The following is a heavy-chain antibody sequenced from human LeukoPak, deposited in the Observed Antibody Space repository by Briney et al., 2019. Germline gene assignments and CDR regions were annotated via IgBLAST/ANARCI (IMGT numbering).Heavy chain of an antibody. CDR2: IWYDGSNK. V-gene: IGHV3-33*06. D-gene: IGHD3-3*01. J-gene: IGHJ3*02. CDR3: AKDLRITIFGVVSFAFDI. CDR1: GFTFSSYR. Sequence: GGSLRLSCAASGFTFSSYRMHWVRQAPGKGLEWVAVIWYDGSNKYYADSVKGRFTISRDNSKNTLYLQMNSLRAEDTAVYYCAKDLRITIFGVVSFAFDIWGQGTMVTVSS.